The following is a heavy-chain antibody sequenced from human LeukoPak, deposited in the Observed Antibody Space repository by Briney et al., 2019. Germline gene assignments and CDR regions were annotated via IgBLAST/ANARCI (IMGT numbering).Heavy chain of an antibody. CDR3: ARDEVLLWFGEPPGPYYYYGMDV. D-gene: IGHD3-10*01. CDR2: ISYDGGNK. J-gene: IGHJ6*02. V-gene: IGHV3-30-3*01. Sequence: GGSLRLSCAASGFTFSSYAMHWVRQAPGKGLEWVAVISYDGGNKYYADSVKGRFTISRDNSKNTLYLQMNSLRAEDTAVYYCARDEVLLWFGEPPGPYYYYGMDVWGQGTTVTVSS. CDR1: GFTFSSYA.